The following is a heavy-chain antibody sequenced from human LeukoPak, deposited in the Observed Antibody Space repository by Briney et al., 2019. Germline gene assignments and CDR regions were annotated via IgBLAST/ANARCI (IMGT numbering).Heavy chain of an antibody. J-gene: IGHJ6*03. D-gene: IGHD2-15*01. CDR2: INHSGST. CDR1: GGTFSGYY. Sequence: SETLSLTCAVYGGTFSGYYWSWIRQPPGKGLEWIGEINHSGSTNYNPSLKSRVTISVETSKNQFSLKLSSVTAADTAVYYCARGRISYYYYYMDVWGKGTTVTVSS. CDR3: ARGRISYYYYYMDV. V-gene: IGHV4-34*01.